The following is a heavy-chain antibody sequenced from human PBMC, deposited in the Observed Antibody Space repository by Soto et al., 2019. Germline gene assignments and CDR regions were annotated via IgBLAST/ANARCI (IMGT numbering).Heavy chain of an antibody. J-gene: IGHJ5*02. D-gene: IGHD3-3*01. CDR3: VKDYRYDFWSGYPLLYNWFDP. V-gene: IGHV3-64D*06. Sequence: GGSLRLSCSASGFTFSSYAMHWVRQAPGKGLEYVSAISSNGGSTYYADSVKGRFTISRDNSKNTLYLQMSSLRAEDTAVYYCVKDYRYDFWSGYPLLYNWFDPWGQGTLVTVSS. CDR2: ISSNGGST. CDR1: GFTFSSYA.